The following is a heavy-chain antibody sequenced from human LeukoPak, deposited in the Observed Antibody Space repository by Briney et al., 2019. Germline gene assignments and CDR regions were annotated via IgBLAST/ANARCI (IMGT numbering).Heavy chain of an antibody. CDR1: GYTFGNYY. J-gene: IGHJ4*02. CDR2: INPSGGST. V-gene: IGHV1-46*01. CDR3: ARGSSAYFFDY. Sequence: ASVKVSCKASGYTFGNYYMHWVRQAPGQGLEWMGIINPSGGSTTYAQNFQGRVTMTRDTPTTTVYMELSSLRSEDTAVYYCARGSSAYFFDYWGQGTLITVSS. D-gene: IGHD6-6*01.